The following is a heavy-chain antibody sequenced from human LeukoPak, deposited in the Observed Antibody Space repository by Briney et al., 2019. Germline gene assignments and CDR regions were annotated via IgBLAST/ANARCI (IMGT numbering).Heavy chain of an antibody. CDR3: ARDGFVGAADY. V-gene: IGHV3-7*01. Sequence: GGSLRLSCAASGFIFSGYWMNWVRQAPGKGLEWVANIKQDGSEQHYVDSVRGRFTISRDNAKNSLYLQMNSLRVEDTAVYYYARDGFVGAADYWGQGTLVTVSS. J-gene: IGHJ4*02. D-gene: IGHD6-13*01. CDR2: IKQDGSEQ. CDR1: GFIFSGYW.